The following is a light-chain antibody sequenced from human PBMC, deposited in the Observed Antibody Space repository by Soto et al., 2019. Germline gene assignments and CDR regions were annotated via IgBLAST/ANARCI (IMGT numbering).Light chain of an antibody. CDR2: GAS. CDR1: QSVASGY. CDR3: QLYESSQT. Sequence: ETVLTQSPGTLSLSAGERATLSCRASQSVASGYLVWYQQKPGQTPTVLIYGASTRAAGIPDRFSGSGSGTDFTLTISRLEPEDFAVYYHQLYESSQTFGQGT. V-gene: IGKV3-20*01. J-gene: IGKJ1*01.